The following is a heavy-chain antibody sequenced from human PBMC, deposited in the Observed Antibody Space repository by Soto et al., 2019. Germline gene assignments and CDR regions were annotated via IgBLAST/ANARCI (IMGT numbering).Heavy chain of an antibody. CDR2: IIPIFGTT. Sequence: QVQLVQSGAEVKKAGSSVKVSCKASGDTFSSNVISWVRQAPGQGLGWMGGIIPIFGTTNYAQKFQGGVTLTADESTSTAYMELSSLRSEDTAVYYCARGPSIAARQFGWYFDYWGQGTLVTVSS. CDR1: GDTFSSNV. J-gene: IGHJ4*02. CDR3: ARGPSIAARQFGWYFDY. D-gene: IGHD6-6*01. V-gene: IGHV1-69*01.